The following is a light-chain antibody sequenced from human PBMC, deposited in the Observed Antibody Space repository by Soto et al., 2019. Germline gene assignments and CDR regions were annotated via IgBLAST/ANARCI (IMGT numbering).Light chain of an antibody. CDR3: KQYGGVPYT. CDR1: ESISRDY. CDR2: GAS. Sequence: EIVLTQSPGTLSLSPGQRATLSCRASESISRDYLAWYQQRLGQAPRLLIYGASSGATGIPARFSGSGSGTDFTLTISRLEPEDFAIYYCKQYGGVPYTFGQGTKLEIK. J-gene: IGKJ2*01. V-gene: IGKV3-20*01.